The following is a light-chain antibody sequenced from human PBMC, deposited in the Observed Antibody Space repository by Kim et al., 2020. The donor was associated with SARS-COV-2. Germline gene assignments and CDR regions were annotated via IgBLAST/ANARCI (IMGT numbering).Light chain of an antibody. V-gene: IGKV1-39*01. CDR1: QAISSY. J-gene: IGKJ2*01. CDR2: VAS. CDR3: QQSYTAPYT. Sequence: ASLGDRVTITCRASQAISSYLNWYHQKPGQAPKLLIYVASSLQSGVSSRFSGSQSGTDFTLTISSLQPEDFATYYCQQSYTAPYTFGQGTKLEI.